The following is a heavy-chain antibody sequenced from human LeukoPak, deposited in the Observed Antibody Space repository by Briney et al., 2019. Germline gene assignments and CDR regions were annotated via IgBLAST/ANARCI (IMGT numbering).Heavy chain of an antibody. Sequence: SETLSLTCTVSGGSMSSYYWTWIRQPAGKGLEWIGRFYASGSTNYNPSLKSRVTMSVDTSKNQFSLNLSSVTAADTAVYYCARLYYYYGLDVWGQGTTVTVSS. CDR3: ARLYYYYGLDV. J-gene: IGHJ6*02. CDR2: FYASGST. V-gene: IGHV4-4*07. CDR1: GGSMSSYY.